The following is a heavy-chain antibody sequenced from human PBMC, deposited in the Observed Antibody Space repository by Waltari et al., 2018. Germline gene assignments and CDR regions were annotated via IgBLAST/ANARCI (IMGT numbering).Heavy chain of an antibody. J-gene: IGHJ4*02. D-gene: IGHD2-2*02. CDR1: GFTYRNYP. Sequence: EVQLVDSGGGLVQPGGSLRLSCAASGFTYRNYPMTWVRQAPGKGLEWVSSISSTGGTIHYAVSVKGRFTISRDDSKNTLYLQMHNLRAEDTAVYYCAKGAQYQLLYFYFDSWGQGTLVTVSS. V-gene: IGHV3-23*04. CDR2: ISSTGGTI. CDR3: AKGAQYQLLYFYFDS.